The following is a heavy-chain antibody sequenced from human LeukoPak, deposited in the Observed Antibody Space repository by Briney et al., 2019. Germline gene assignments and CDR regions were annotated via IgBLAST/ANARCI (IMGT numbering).Heavy chain of an antibody. CDR3: AKDDGGYKWPIYFDY. Sequence: GGPLRLSCAASGFTFSSYGMHWVRQAPGKGLEWVAVISYDGSNKYYADSVKGRFTISRDNSKNTLYLQMNSLRAEDTAVYYCAKDDGGYKWPIYFDYWGQGTLVTVSS. D-gene: IGHD2-15*01. CDR1: GFTFSSYG. CDR2: ISYDGSNK. V-gene: IGHV3-30*18. J-gene: IGHJ4*02.